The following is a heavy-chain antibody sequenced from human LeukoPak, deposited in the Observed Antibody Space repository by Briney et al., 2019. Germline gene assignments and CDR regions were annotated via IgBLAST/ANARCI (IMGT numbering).Heavy chain of an antibody. CDR2: MNPNSGNT. CDR3: ARGKRWADSSSRMDV. J-gene: IGHJ6*04. Sequence: GASVKVSCKASGYTFTSYDINWVRQATGQGLEWMGWMNPNSGNTGYAQKFQGRVTITSTTSISTAYMELSSLRSEDTAVYYCARGKRWADSSSRMDVWGKGTTVTVSS. CDR1: GYTFTSYD. D-gene: IGHD6-6*01. V-gene: IGHV1-8*01.